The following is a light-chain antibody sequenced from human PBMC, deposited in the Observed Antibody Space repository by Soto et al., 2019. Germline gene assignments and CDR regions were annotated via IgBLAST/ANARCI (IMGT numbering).Light chain of an antibody. V-gene: IGKV1-5*03. CDR1: QSISSW. Sequence: DIQMTQSPSTLSAFVGDRVTITCRASQSISSWLAWYQQKPGKAPKLLIYKASSLESGVPSRFSGSGSGTELTLTISSLQPDDYATYYCQQYNSYSRTFGQGTKVEIK. CDR2: KAS. J-gene: IGKJ1*01. CDR3: QQYNSYSRT.